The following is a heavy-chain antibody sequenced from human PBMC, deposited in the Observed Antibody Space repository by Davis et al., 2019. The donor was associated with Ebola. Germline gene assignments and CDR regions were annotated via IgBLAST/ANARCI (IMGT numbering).Heavy chain of an antibody. CDR2: ISYDGSNK. D-gene: IGHD4-11*01. V-gene: IGHV3-30*14. CDR3: ARVLTTVSHYYGMDV. J-gene: IGHJ6*02. Sequence: GESLKISCAASGFTFSSYAMHWVRQAPGKGLEWVEVISYDGSNKYYADSVKGRFTISRDNSKNTLYLQMNSLRAEDTTVYYCARVLTTVSHYYGMDVWGQGTTVTVSS. CDR1: GFTFSSYA.